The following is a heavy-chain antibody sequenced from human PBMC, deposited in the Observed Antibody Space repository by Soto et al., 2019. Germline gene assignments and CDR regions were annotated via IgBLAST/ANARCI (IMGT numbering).Heavy chain of an antibody. CDR2: ISASTRNT. Sequence: QVQLVQSGAEVKKPGASVKVSCQASGYTFTNYAISGVRQAPGQGLEWLGWISASTRNTDQAQNYQGRVTRTIDTTTNTANMELRSLRSDDTAVYYCARCYCSVGSCYACWHFALWGRGTLVTVSS. CDR1: GYTFTNYA. CDR3: ARCYCSVGSCYACWHFAL. J-gene: IGHJ2*01. V-gene: IGHV1-18*01. D-gene: IGHD2-15*01.